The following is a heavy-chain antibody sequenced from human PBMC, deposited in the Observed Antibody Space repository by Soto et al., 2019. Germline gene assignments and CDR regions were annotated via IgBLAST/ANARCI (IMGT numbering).Heavy chain of an antibody. D-gene: IGHD3-3*01. Sequence: SETLSLTCTVSGGSISSYYWGWIRQPPGKGLEWIGSIYYSGSTYYNPSLKSRVTISVDTSKNQFSLKLSSVTAADTVVYYCARSWGTYYDFWSGYYWFDPWGQGTLVTVSS. CDR3: ARSWGTYYDFWSGYYWFDP. CDR1: GGSISSYY. V-gene: IGHV4-39*01. J-gene: IGHJ5*02. CDR2: IYYSGST.